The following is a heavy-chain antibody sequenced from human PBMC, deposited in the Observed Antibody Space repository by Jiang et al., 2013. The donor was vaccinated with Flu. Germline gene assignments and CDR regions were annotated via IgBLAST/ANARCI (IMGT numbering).Heavy chain of an antibody. Sequence: PSFQGQVTISADKSISTAYLQWSSLKASDTAMYYCARRGSGGDYYYYGMDVWGQGTTVTVSS. CDR3: ARRGSGGDYYYYGMDV. D-gene: IGHD3-3*01. V-gene: IGHV5-51*01. J-gene: IGHJ6*02.